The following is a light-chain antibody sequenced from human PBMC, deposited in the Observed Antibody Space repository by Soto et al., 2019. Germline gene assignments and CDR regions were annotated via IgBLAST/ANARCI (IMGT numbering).Light chain of an antibody. J-gene: IGLJ1*01. CDR1: SSDVGGYNF. CDR3: SSYAGSHILAYV. CDR2: EVN. Sequence: QSALTQPPSASGSPGQSVTISCTGTSSDVGGYNFVSWYQQHPGKAPKLMIYEVNKRPSEVPDRFSCSKSGNTASLTVSGFQAEDEAEYYCSSYAGSHILAYVVGTGTKLTVL. V-gene: IGLV2-8*01.